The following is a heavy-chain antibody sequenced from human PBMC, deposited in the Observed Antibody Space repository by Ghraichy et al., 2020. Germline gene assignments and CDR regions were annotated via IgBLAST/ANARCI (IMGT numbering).Heavy chain of an antibody. CDR3: AREGYSGSYWGGYFDY. D-gene: IGHD1-26*01. CDR1: GFTFSSYA. CDR2: ISYDGSNK. Sequence: GGSLRLSCAASGFTFSSYAMHWVRQAPGKGLEWVAVISYDGSNKYYADSVKGRFTISRDNSKNTLYLQMNSLRAEDTAVYYCAREGYSGSYWGGYFDYWGQGTLVTVSS. J-gene: IGHJ4*02. V-gene: IGHV3-30-3*01.